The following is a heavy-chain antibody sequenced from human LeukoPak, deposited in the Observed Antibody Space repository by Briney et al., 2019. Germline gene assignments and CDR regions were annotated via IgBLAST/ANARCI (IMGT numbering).Heavy chain of an antibody. CDR3: AGGLMDV. CDR2: MKEDGSEK. CDR1: GFTFSNYW. V-gene: IGHV3-7*04. Sequence: GWSLRLSCAASGFTFSNYWMTWVRQAPGKGLEWVANMKEDGSEKHYVDSVKGRFTISRDNAKNSLYLQMTSLRDEDTGLYYCAGGLMDVWGQGTTVTVSS. J-gene: IGHJ6*02.